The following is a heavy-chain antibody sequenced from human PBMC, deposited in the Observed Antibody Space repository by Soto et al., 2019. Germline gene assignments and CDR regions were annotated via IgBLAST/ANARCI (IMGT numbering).Heavy chain of an antibody. CDR1: GGSISSYY. Sequence: SETLSLTCTVSGGSISSYYWSWIRQPPGKGLEWIGYIYYSGSTNYNPSLKSRVTISVDTSKNQFSLKLSSVTAAYTAVYYCARLAGYCSSTSCYAIDYWGQGTLVTVSS. CDR2: IYYSGST. D-gene: IGHD2-2*01. CDR3: ARLAGYCSSTSCYAIDY. V-gene: IGHV4-59*08. J-gene: IGHJ4*02.